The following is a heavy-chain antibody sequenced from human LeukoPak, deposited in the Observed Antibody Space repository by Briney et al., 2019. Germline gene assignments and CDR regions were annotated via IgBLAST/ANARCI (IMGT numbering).Heavy chain of an antibody. J-gene: IGHJ6*02. Sequence: GGSLRLSCAASGFTFSSYWMSWVRQAPGKGLEWVANIKQDGSEKYYVDSVKGRFTISRDNAKNSLYLQMNSLRAEDTAVYYCAREMYGDSYYYYYYGMDAWGQGTTVTVSS. CDR1: GFTFSSYW. CDR3: AREMYGDSYYYYYYGMDA. V-gene: IGHV3-7*01. D-gene: IGHD4-17*01. CDR2: IKQDGSEK.